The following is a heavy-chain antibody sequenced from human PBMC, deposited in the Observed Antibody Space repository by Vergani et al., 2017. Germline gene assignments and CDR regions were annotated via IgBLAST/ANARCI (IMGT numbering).Heavy chain of an antibody. CDR2: IFYSGTT. J-gene: IGHJ6*03. CDR1: GGSLSSGDHC. CDR3: ARVDTQVPATSHFYYMDV. V-gene: IGHV4-31*11. Sequence: QVQLQESGPGVGKPSQTLSLTCAVSGGSLSSGDHCWTWIRQRPGKGLEWIGYIFYSGTTYDNPSLRSRLTMSVDTSQNQFSLKLRCVTAADTAVYYCARVDTQVPATSHFYYMDVWGKGTTVVVSS. D-gene: IGHD6-25*01.